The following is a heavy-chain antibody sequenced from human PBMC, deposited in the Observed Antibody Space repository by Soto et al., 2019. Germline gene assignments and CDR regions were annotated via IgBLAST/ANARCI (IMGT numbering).Heavy chain of an antibody. CDR2: IYYSGST. CDR1: GGSISSGGYY. CDR3: ARGPDSSHWYFDL. D-gene: IGHD3-3*01. Sequence: QVQLQESGPGLVKPSQTLSLTCTVSGGSISSGGYYWSWIRQHPGKGLEWIGYIYYSGSTSYNPSIKSRVTISVDTSKNQFSLKRRSVTAADTAVYYCARGPDSSHWYFDLWGRGTLVTVSS. V-gene: IGHV4-31*03. J-gene: IGHJ2*01.